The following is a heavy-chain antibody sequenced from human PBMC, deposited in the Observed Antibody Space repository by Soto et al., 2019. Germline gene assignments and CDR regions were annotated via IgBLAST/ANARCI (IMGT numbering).Heavy chain of an antibody. CDR3: ARESGDYYDSRGYYAFDI. D-gene: IGHD3-22*01. J-gene: IGHJ3*02. V-gene: IGHV1-2*04. Sequence: GASVKVSCRASGYTFTGYYMHWVRQAPGQGLEWMGWINPNSGGTNYAQKFQGWVTMTRDTSISTAYMELSRLRSDDTAVDYCARESGDYYDSRGYYAFDICGQGTMVTCSS. CDR2: INPNSGGT. CDR1: GYTFTGYY.